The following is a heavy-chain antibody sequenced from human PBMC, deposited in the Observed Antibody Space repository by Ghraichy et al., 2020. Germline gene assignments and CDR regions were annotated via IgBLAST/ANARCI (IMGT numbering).Heavy chain of an antibody. Sequence: GGSLRLSCAASGFTFSRYAMSWVRQAPGKGLEWVSTISGSDGSTYYADSVKGRFTISRDNSKTTLYLQMNSLRAEDTAVYYCAKDGGRTLYYFDYWGQGTLVTVSS. V-gene: IGHV3-23*01. CDR1: GFTFSRYA. J-gene: IGHJ4*02. CDR3: AKDGGRTLYYFDY. CDR2: ISGSDGST. D-gene: IGHD2-15*01.